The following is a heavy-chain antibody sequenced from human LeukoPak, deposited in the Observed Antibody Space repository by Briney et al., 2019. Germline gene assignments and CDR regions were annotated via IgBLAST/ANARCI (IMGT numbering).Heavy chain of an antibody. CDR1: GFTFSSYA. Sequence: GGALRLSCAASGFTFSSYAMHWVRQAPGKGLEWVAVISYDGSNKYYADSVKGRFTISRDNSKNTLYLQMNSLRAEDTAVYYCASPPFYDYGDGHYYGMDVWGQGTTVTVSS. J-gene: IGHJ6*02. CDR3: ASPPFYDYGDGHYYGMDV. CDR2: ISYDGSNK. V-gene: IGHV3-30*04. D-gene: IGHD4-17*01.